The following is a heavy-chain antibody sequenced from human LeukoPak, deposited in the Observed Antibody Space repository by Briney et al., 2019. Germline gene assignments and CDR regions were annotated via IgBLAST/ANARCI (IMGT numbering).Heavy chain of an antibody. CDR2: ISYDGSNK. CDR1: GFTFSSYG. CDR3: ARDPDLEMDFDY. Sequence: PGRSLRLSCAASGFTFSSYGMHWVRQAPGKGLEWVAVISYDGSNKYYADSVKGRFTISRDNSKNTLYLQMNSLRAEDTAVYYCARDPDLEMDFDYWGQGTLVTVSS. V-gene: IGHV3-30*03. D-gene: IGHD5-24*01. J-gene: IGHJ4*02.